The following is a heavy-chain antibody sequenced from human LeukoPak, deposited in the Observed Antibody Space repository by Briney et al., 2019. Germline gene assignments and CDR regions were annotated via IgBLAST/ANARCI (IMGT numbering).Heavy chain of an antibody. J-gene: IGHJ3*02. CDR3: ARDRGDAFDI. Sequence: GGSLRLSCAASGFTFSSYSMNWVRQAPGKGLEWVSSISSSSSYIYYADSVKGRFTISRDNAKNSLYLQMNSLRAEDAAVYYCARDRGDAFDIWGQGTMVTVSS. CDR2: ISSSSSYI. CDR1: GFTFSSYS. V-gene: IGHV3-21*01.